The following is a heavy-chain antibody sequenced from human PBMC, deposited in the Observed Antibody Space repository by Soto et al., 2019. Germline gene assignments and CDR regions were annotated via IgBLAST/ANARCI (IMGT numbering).Heavy chain of an antibody. V-gene: IGHV3-48*02. D-gene: IGHD2-15*01. CDR2: IRTISSAI. CDR1: GFTFSDYP. Sequence: PGGSLRLSCAASGFTFSDYPMNWVRQAPGKGLEWVSSIRTISSAIYFADSVRGRFTISRDNARNSLYLQMTSLRDEDTAVYYCARETPSFDSWGQGTLVTRLL. CDR3: ARETPSFDS. J-gene: IGHJ4*02.